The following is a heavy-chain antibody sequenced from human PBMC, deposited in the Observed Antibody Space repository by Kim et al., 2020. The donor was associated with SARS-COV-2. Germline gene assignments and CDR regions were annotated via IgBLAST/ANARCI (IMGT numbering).Heavy chain of an antibody. CDR3: ARDKRRDGYINWYFDL. Sequence: GGSLRLSCAASGFTFSSYGMHWVRQAPGKGLEWVAVIWYDGSNKYYADSVKGRFTISRDNSKNTLYLQMNSLRAEDTAVYYCARDKRRDGYINWYFDLWGRGTLVTVSS. CDR1: GFTFSSYG. V-gene: IGHV3-33*01. J-gene: IGHJ2*01. CDR2: IWYDGSNK. D-gene: IGHD5-12*01.